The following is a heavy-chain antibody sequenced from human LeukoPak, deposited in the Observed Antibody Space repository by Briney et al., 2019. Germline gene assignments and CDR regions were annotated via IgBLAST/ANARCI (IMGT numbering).Heavy chain of an antibody. V-gene: IGHV3-48*04. CDR1: GYTFSSYA. Sequence: GGSLRLSCAASGYTFSSYAMSWVRQAPGKGLEWVSYISSSSGIIYYADSVKGRFTISRDNAKNSLYLQMNSLRAEDTAVYYCTREREGTYWGQGALVTVSS. J-gene: IGHJ4*02. CDR2: ISSSSGII. CDR3: TREREGTY. D-gene: IGHD1-7*01.